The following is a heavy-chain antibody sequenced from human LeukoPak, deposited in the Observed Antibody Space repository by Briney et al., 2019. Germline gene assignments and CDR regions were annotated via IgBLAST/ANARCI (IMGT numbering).Heavy chain of an antibody. CDR3: ARDDFGARDAFDI. V-gene: IGHV4-34*01. CDR1: GGSFSGYY. J-gene: IGHJ3*02. Sequence: SETLSLTCAVYGGSFSGYYWSWIRQPPGKGLEWIGEINHSGSTNYNPSLKSRVTISVDTSKNQFSLKLSSVTAADTAVYYCARDDFGARDAFDIWGQGTMVTVSS. D-gene: IGHD3-3*01. CDR2: INHSGST.